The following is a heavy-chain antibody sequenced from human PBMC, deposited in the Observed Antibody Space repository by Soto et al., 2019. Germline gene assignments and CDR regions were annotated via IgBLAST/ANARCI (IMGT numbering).Heavy chain of an antibody. CDR2: IYYSGST. CDR3: ARGQRPWEFFDY. CDR1: GGSVNSGTYY. D-gene: IGHD1-26*01. J-gene: IGHJ4*02. Sequence: QVQLQESGPGLVKPSETLSLACTVSGGSVNSGTYYWSWIRQPPGKGLEWIGYIYYSGSTYYNPSLRSRVTISTDTPKNQFSLKLSSVTAADTAVYYCARGQRPWEFFDYWGQGTLVTVSS. V-gene: IGHV4-61*01.